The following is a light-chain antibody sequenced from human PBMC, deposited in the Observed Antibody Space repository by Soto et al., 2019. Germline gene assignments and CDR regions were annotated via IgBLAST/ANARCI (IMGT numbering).Light chain of an antibody. CDR2: DVI. Sequence: QSALTQPASVSGSHGQSITISCTGTSSDVGGYNYVSWYQQYPGKAPKLMIYDVINRPSGVSNRFSGSKSGNTASLTISGLQAEDEADYYCSSYSSSSTYHVFGTGTKVTVL. J-gene: IGLJ1*01. CDR3: SSYSSSSTYHV. V-gene: IGLV2-14*01. CDR1: SSDVGGYNY.